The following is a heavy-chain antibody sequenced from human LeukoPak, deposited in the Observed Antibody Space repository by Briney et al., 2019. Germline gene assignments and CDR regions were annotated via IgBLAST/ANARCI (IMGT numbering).Heavy chain of an antibody. CDR2: SSGNGDNT. J-gene: IGHJ4*02. D-gene: IGHD4-17*01. V-gene: IGHV3-23*01. CDR1: GFTFSNYA. Sequence: PGGSLRLSCAASGFTFSNYATGWVRQAPGKGLEWVSTSSGNGDNTYYADSVKGRFTISRDNSRNTLYLQMSGLRADDTAVYYCAKFRGIPTTVTQDWGQGTLVTVSS. CDR3: AKFRGIPTTVTQD.